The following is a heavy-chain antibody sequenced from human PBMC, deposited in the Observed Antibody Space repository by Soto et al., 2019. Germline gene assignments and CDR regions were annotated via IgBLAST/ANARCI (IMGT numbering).Heavy chain of an antibody. Sequence: VQLLESGGGLVQPGGSLRLSCTASGFNFGNYAMGWARQAPGKGVEWLSSFAVPYTGAQTYYADSVAGRLTVSRDDSKNTLYLELNSLRAEDTAVYYCAKDWGRIAVAGWTDWGPGTLVTVSS. J-gene: IGHJ4*02. D-gene: IGHD6-19*01. V-gene: IGHV3-23*01. CDR3: AKDWGRIAVAGWTD. CDR2: FAVPYTGAQT. CDR1: GFNFGNYA.